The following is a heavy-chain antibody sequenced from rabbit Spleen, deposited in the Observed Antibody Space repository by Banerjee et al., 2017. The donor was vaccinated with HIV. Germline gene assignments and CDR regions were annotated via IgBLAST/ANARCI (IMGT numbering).Heavy chain of an antibody. J-gene: IGHJ6*01. CDR3: ARDTGTSFSTYGMDL. CDR1: GFSFSSGYD. Sequence: QEQLEESGGDLVKPGASLTLTCTASGFSFSSGYDMCWVRQAPGKGLEWIACIGAGSSGSTYSATWAKGRFTISKTSSTTVTLQMTSLTAADTATYFCARDTGTSFSTYGMDLWGQGTLVTVS. D-gene: IGHD8-1*01. CDR2: IGAGSSGST. V-gene: IGHV1S45*01.